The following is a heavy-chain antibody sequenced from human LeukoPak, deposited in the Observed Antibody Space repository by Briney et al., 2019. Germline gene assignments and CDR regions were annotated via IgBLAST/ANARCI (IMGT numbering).Heavy chain of an antibody. Sequence: SETLSLTCAVYGGSFSGYYWSWLRQPPGKGLEWIGEINHSGRTNYNPSLKSRVTISVDTSKNQFSLKLSSVTAADTAVYYCARRSGYRPYYYYYYYMDVWGKGTTVTVSS. J-gene: IGHJ6*03. CDR3: ARRSGYRPYYYYYYYMDV. CDR1: GGSFSGYY. V-gene: IGHV4-34*01. D-gene: IGHD6-13*01. CDR2: INHSGRT.